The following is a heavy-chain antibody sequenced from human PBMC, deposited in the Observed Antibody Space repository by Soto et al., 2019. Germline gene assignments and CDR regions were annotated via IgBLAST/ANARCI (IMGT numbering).Heavy chain of an antibody. V-gene: IGHV4-59*01. CDR3: AVQRIAARPGGFDY. J-gene: IGHJ4*02. D-gene: IGHD6-6*01. CDR2: IYYSGST. Sequence: SETLSLTCTVSGGSISSYYWSWIRQPPGKGLEWIGYIYYSGSTNYNPSPKSRVTISVDTSKNQFSLKLSSVTAADTAVYYCAVQRIAARPGGFDYWGQGTLVTVSS. CDR1: GGSISSYY.